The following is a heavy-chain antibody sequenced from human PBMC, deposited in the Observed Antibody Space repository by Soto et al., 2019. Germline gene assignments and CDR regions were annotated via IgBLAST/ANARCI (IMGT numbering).Heavy chain of an antibody. J-gene: IGHJ4*02. V-gene: IGHV4-39*01. Sequence: LSLTCTVSGVSISNSSYYWGWIRRPPGKGLEWIGTIYYSGITYYNPSLKSRVTISVDTSKNQFSLKLTSVTAADTAVYYCARHGSNWGQGTLVTAPQ. CDR1: GVSISNSSYY. CDR3: ARHGSN. CDR2: IYYSGIT.